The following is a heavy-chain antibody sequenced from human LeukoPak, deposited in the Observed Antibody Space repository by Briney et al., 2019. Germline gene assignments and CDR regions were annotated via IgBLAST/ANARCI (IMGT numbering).Heavy chain of an antibody. Sequence: GGSLRLSCAASGFTFSSYELNWVRQAPGKGLERVSYITTSGSTIYYADSVKGRFTISRENAKNSLYLQMNSLRAEDTAVYYCVRDYRGFDYWGQGTLVTVSS. CDR1: GFTFSSYE. V-gene: IGHV3-48*03. J-gene: IGHJ4*02. CDR3: VRDYRGFDY. CDR2: ITTSGSTI. D-gene: IGHD1-26*01.